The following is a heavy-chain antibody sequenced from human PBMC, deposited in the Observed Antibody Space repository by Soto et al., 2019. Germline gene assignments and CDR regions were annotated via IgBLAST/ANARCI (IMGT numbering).Heavy chain of an antibody. CDR1: GFTFSSYS. J-gene: IGHJ4*02. D-gene: IGHD5-12*01. CDR2: ISSSSSYI. Sequence: GGSLRLSCAASGFTFSSYSMNWVRQAPGKGLEWVSSISSSSSYIYYADSVKGRFTISRDNAKNSLYLQMNSLRAEDTAVYYCARAVARRDGYHHRVLYFDYWGQGPLLTLSS. V-gene: IGHV3-21*01. CDR3: ARAVARRDGYHHRVLYFDY.